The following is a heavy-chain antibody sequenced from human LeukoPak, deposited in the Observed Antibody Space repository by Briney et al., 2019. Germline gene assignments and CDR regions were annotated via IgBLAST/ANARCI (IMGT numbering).Heavy chain of an antibody. Sequence: GGSLRLSCAASGFTFSSYGMHWVRQAPGKGLEWVAVIWYDGSNKYYADSVKGRFTISRDNSKNTLYLQMNSLRAEDTAVYCCARDQAGIVGAPTRHYYYYGMDVWGQGTTVTVSS. D-gene: IGHD1-26*01. V-gene: IGHV3-33*01. CDR3: ARDQAGIVGAPTRHYYYYGMDV. CDR2: IWYDGSNK. J-gene: IGHJ6*02. CDR1: GFTFSSYG.